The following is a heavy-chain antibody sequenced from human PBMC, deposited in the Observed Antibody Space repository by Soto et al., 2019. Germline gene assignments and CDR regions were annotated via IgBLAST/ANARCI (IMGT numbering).Heavy chain of an antibody. CDR3: ARKGEDYDILTGYLPFDY. Sequence: PSETLSLTCTVSGGSISSYYWSWVRQPPGKGLEWIGYIYYSGSTNYNPSLKSRVTISVDTSKNQFSLKLSSVTAADTAVYYCARKGEDYDILTGYLPFDYGGQGTL. J-gene: IGHJ4*02. V-gene: IGHV4-59*01. CDR1: GGSISSYY. D-gene: IGHD3-9*01. CDR2: IYYSGST.